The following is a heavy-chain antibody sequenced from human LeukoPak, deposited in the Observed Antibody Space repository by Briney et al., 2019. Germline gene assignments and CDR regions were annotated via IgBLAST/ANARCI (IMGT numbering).Heavy chain of an antibody. D-gene: IGHD1-26*01. Sequence: GGSLRLSCAASGFTFSSYWMHWVRQAPGKGLVWVSRINSDGSSTSYADSVKGRFTISRDDAKNTLSLQMNSLRADDTAVYYCARGYSGTYRIDYWGQGTLVTVSS. J-gene: IGHJ4*02. CDR1: GFTFSSYW. V-gene: IGHV3-74*01. CDR3: ARGYSGTYRIDY. CDR2: INSDGSST.